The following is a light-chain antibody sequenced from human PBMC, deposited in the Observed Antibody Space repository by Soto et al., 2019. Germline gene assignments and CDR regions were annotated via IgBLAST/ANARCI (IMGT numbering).Light chain of an antibody. CDR3: LLFYDGVAV. J-gene: IGLJ7*01. Sequence: QAVVTQERSLTVSPGGTVHLTCGSSTGDVTNGRWPYWFQQRPGQVPRTLIHDTSNKHSCTPARFSGSLLGGKAALTLSGAQPEDEAAYYFLLFYDGVAVFGGGTQRTVL. CDR1: TGDVTNGRW. CDR2: DTS. V-gene: IGLV7-46*01.